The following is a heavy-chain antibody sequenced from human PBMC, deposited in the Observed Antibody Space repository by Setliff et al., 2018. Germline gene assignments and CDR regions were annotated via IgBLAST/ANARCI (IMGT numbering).Heavy chain of an antibody. V-gene: IGHV4-4*07. Sequence: SEPLSLTCTVSGGSISSYYWSWIRQPAGKGLEWFGRIDTSGSTNYNPSHKSRGTMSVDTSKNQFSLKLSSVAAADTAVFYCARDRRGYSYGSLGYYYYYMDVWGKGTTVTVSS. CDR3: ARDRRGYSYGSLGYYYYYMDV. J-gene: IGHJ6*03. CDR2: IDTSGST. CDR1: GGSISSYY. D-gene: IGHD5-18*01.